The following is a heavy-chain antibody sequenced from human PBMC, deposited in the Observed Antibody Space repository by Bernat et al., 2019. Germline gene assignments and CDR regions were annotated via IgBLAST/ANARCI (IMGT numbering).Heavy chain of an antibody. Sequence: QVQLVESGGGVVQPGRSLRLSCAASGFTFSSYGMHWVRQAPGKGLEWVAVIWYDGSNKYYADSVKGRFTISRDNSKNTLYLQMNSLRAEDTAVYYCAGAPGIAAAGPFYYYYYGMDVWGQGTTVTVSS. CDR3: AGAPGIAAAGPFYYYYYGMDV. CDR2: IWYDGSNK. D-gene: IGHD6-13*01. CDR1: GFTFSSYG. J-gene: IGHJ6*02. V-gene: IGHV3-33*01.